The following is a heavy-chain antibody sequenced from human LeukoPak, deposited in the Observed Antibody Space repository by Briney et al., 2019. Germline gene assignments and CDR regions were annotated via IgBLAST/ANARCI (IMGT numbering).Heavy chain of an antibody. CDR3: ARRSPIAYDFWSGYYNPFDY. CDR2: IYYSGST. J-gene: IGHJ4*02. D-gene: IGHD3-3*01. CDR1: GGSISSSSYY. V-gene: IGHV4-39*01. Sequence: SETLSLTCTVSGGSISSSSYYWGWIRQLPGKGLEWIGSIYYSGSTYYNPSLKSRVTISVDTSKNQFSLKLSSVTAADTAVYYCARRSPIAYDFWSGYYNPFDYWGQGTLVTVSS.